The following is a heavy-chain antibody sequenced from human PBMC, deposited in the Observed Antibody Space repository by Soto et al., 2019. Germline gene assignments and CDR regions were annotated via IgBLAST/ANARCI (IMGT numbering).Heavy chain of an antibody. CDR3: ARGLAADGA. J-gene: IGHJ5*02. D-gene: IGHD6-13*01. CDR2: INAGSGNT. CDR1: GYTFTHYA. Sequence: QVQLVQSGAEVKKPVASVKVSCTASGYTFTHYAIHWVRHAPGQRLEWMGFINAGSGNTKYSQTFQGRLTFTKDTSASTAYMDLSSLRSEDTAIYYCARGLAADGAWGQGTLVTVSS. V-gene: IGHV1-3*01.